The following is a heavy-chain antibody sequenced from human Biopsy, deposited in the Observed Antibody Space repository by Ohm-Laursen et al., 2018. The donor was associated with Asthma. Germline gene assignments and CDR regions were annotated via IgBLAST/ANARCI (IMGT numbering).Heavy chain of an antibody. D-gene: IGHD1-1*01. CDR2: ISKDASTQ. CDR1: GFSFSNFA. CDR3: VGDGTDDAFDI. J-gene: IGHJ3*02. V-gene: IGHV3-30*06. Sequence: SLRLSCTVSGFSFSNFAIHWVRQAPGKGLEWVGVISKDASTQDYADSVKGRFTMARDNSKNTLDLQMNSLREEDTAVYYCVGDGTDDAFDIWGQGTVVSVSS.